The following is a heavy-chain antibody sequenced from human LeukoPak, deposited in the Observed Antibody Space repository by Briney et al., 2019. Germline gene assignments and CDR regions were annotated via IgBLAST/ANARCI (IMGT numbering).Heavy chain of an antibody. Sequence: SETLSLTCTVSGGSISSYYWGWIRQPAGKGLEWIGRIYTSGSTNYNPSLKSRVTMSVDTSKNQFSLKLSSATAADTAVYYCARGPSSSWVDYWGQGTLVTVSS. V-gene: IGHV4-4*07. J-gene: IGHJ4*02. CDR1: GGSISSYY. CDR2: IYTSGST. CDR3: ARGPSSSWVDY. D-gene: IGHD6-13*01.